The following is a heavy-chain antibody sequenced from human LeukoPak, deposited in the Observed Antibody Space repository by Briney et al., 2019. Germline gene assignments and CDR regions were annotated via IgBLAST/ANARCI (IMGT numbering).Heavy chain of an antibody. CDR3: ARANWGSVDY. D-gene: IGHD7-27*01. CDR2: INQDGSDK. J-gene: IGHJ4*02. Sequence: GGSLRLSCAASGFTFSSYAMSWVRQAPGKGLEWVANINQDGSDKYYVDSVKGRFTISRDNAQNSLYLQMNSLRAEDTAVYYCARANWGSVDYWGQGTLVTVSS. CDR1: GFTFSSYA. V-gene: IGHV3-7*01.